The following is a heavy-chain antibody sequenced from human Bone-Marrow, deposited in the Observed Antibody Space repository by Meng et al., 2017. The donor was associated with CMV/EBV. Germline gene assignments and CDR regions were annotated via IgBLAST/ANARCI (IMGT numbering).Heavy chain of an antibody. V-gene: IGHV3-7*01. CDR2: IKQDGSEK. J-gene: IGHJ5*02. CDR1: GFTFSSYW. D-gene: IGHD2-2*01. Sequence: GGSLRLSCAASGFTFSSYWMSWVRQAPGKGLEWVANIKQDGSEKYYVDSVKGRFTISRDNAKNSLYLQMNNLRAEDTAVYYCARTGYCSSTSCRRRWFDPWGQGTLVTVSS. CDR3: ARTGYCSSTSCRRRWFDP.